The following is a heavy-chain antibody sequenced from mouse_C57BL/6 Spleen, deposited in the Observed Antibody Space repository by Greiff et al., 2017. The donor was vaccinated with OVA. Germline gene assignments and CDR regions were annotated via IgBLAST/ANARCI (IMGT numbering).Heavy chain of an antibody. CDR2: IDPSDSYT. CDR1: GYTFTSYW. V-gene: IGHV1-69*01. CDR3: AVRYYAMDY. Sequence: VQLQQPGAELVMPGASVKLSCKASGYTFTSYWMHWVKQRPGQGLEWIGEIDPSDSYTNYNQKFKGKSTLTVDKSSSTAYMQLSSLTSEDSAVYYCAVRYYAMDYWGQGTSVTVSS. J-gene: IGHJ4*01.